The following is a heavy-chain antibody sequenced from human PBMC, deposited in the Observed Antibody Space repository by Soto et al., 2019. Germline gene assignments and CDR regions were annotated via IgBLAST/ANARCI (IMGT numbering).Heavy chain of an antibody. Sequence: QVQLQESGPGLVKPSQTLSLTCSVSGGSISSGDYYWSWVLQHPGKGLEWIGYIFYSGSTYYNPSLKSRVTISVDTSKNQFSLKLSSVTAADTAVYYCARGGSGDIVVVAAIDYWGQGTLVTVSS. D-gene: IGHD2-15*01. CDR2: IFYSGST. CDR3: ARGGSGDIVVVAAIDY. V-gene: IGHV4-31*03. J-gene: IGHJ4*02. CDR1: GGSISSGDYY.